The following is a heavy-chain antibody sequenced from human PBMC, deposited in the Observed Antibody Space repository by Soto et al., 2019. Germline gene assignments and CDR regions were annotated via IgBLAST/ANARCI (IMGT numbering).Heavy chain of an antibody. Sequence: PGGSLRLSCAGAGFTFSSYWMSWVRQAPGKGLEWVANIKQDGSEKYYVDSVKGRFTISRDNAKNSLYLQMNSLRAEDTAVYYCARALTSSSGYPHYYFDYWGQGTLVTVSS. D-gene: IGHD3-22*01. CDR3: ARALTSSSGYPHYYFDY. CDR2: IKQDGSEK. V-gene: IGHV3-7*01. CDR1: GFTFSSYW. J-gene: IGHJ4*02.